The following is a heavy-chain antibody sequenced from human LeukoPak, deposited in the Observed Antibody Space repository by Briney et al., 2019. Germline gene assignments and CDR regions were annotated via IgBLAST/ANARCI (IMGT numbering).Heavy chain of an antibody. Sequence: SETLSLTCTVSGGSISSYYWSWIRQPPGKGLEWIGYIYYSASTNYNPSLKSRVTISVDTSKNQFSLKLSSVTAADTAVYYCARLYDYVWGTHDAFDIWGQGTMVTVSS. CDR1: GGSISSYY. V-gene: IGHV4-59*01. J-gene: IGHJ3*02. CDR3: ARLYDYVWGTHDAFDI. CDR2: IYYSAST. D-gene: IGHD3-16*01.